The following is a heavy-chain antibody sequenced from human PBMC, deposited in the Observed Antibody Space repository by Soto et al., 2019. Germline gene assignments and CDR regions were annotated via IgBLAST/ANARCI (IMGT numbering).Heavy chain of an antibody. D-gene: IGHD2-2*01. CDR2: IYYSGST. CDR1: GGSISSGGYY. V-gene: IGHV4-31*03. CDR3: GRATVPAASWGSVHWFDP. Sequence: SETLSLTCTVSGGSISSGGYYWSWIRQHPVKVLEWIGYIYYSGSTYYNPSLKSRVTISVYTSKNQFSLKLSSVTAADTAVYYWGRATVPAASWGSVHWFDPWGQGTLVTVSS. J-gene: IGHJ5*02.